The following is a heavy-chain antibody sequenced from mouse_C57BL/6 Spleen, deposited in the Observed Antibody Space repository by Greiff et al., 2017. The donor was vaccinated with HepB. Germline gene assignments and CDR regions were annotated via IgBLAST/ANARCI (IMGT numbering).Heavy chain of an antibody. Sequence: EVQLQESGAELVRPGASVKLSCTASGFNIKDDYMHWVKQRPEQGLEWIGWIDPENGDTEYASKFQGKATITADTSSNTAYLQLSSLTSEDTAVYYCTTLLWPMDYWGQGTSVTVSS. V-gene: IGHV14-4*01. CDR1: GFNIKDDY. J-gene: IGHJ4*01. D-gene: IGHD1-1*02. CDR3: TTLLWPMDY. CDR2: IDPENGDT.